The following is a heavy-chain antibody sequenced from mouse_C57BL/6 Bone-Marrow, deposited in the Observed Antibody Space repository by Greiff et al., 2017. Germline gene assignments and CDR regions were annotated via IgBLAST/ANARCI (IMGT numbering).Heavy chain of an antibody. V-gene: IGHV1-55*01. CDR2: IYPGSGST. D-gene: IGHD2-3*01. CDR1: GYTFTSYW. Sequence: QVQLQQPGAELVKPGASVKMSCKASGYTFTSYWITWVKQRPGQGLEWIGDIYPGSGSTNYNEKFKSKATLTVDTSSSTAYMQLSILTSEDSAVYYCATYDGYHWYFDVWGTGTTVTVSS. J-gene: IGHJ1*03. CDR3: ATYDGYHWYFDV.